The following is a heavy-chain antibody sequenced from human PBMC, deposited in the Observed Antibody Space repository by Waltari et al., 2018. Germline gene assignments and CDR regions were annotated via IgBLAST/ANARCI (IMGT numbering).Heavy chain of an antibody. CDR1: GGSISSHY. CDR2: IYYSGST. CDR3: ARVWGDSSGYYPFDY. V-gene: IGHV4-59*11. Sequence: QVQLQELGPGLVKPSETLSLTCTVSGGSISSHYWSWIRQPPGKGLEWIGYIYYSGSTNYNPSLKSRVTISVDTSKNQFSLKLSSVTAADTAVYYCARVWGDSSGYYPFDYWGQGTLVTVSS. J-gene: IGHJ4*02. D-gene: IGHD3-22*01.